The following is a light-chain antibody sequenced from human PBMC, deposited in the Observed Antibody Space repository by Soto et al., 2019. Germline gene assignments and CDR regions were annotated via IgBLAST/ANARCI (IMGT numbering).Light chain of an antibody. CDR1: QYIRGA. J-gene: IGKJ5*01. V-gene: IGKV1-13*02. Sequence: AIQLTQSPSSLSASVGDRVTITCRASQYIRGALAWYQQKPGKPPKLLIFDVSSLQSGVPSRFSGSGSGTDLTLTISSLQPEYFATYYCQQFNTYPITFGQGTRLESK. CDR3: QQFNTYPIT. CDR2: DVS.